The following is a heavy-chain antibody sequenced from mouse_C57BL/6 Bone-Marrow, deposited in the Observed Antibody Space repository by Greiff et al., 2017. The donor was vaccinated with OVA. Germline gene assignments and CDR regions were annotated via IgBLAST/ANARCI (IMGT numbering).Heavy chain of an antibody. V-gene: IGHV1-69*01. J-gene: IGHJ4*01. CDR3: ARREPVCAMDY. CDR2: IDPSDSYT. CDR1: GYTFTSYW. Sequence: VQLQQPGAELVMPGASVKLSCKASGYTFTSYWMHWVKQRPGQGLEWIGEIDPSDSYTNYKQKFKGKSTLTVDKSSSTAYMQLSSLTSEDSAVYYCARREPVCAMDYWGQGTSVTVSS.